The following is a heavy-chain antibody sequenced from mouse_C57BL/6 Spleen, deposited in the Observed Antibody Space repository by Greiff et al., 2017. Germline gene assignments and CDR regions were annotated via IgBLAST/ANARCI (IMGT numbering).Heavy chain of an antibody. D-gene: IGHD3-2*02. J-gene: IGHJ3*01. V-gene: IGHV5-17*01. Sequence: EVQLVESGGGLVKPGGSLKLSCAASGFTFSDYGMHWVRQAPEKGLEWVAYISSSSSTIYYADTVKGRFTISRDNAKNTLFLQMTSLRSEDTAMYYCARTAQAPFAYWGQGTLVTVSA. CDR3: ARTAQAPFAY. CDR1: GFTFSDYG. CDR2: ISSSSSTI.